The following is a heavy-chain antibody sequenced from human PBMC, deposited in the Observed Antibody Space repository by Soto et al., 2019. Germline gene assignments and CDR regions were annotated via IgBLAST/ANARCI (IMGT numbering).Heavy chain of an antibody. J-gene: IGHJ4*02. Sequence: GGSLRLSCAASGFTFSNYAMHWVRQAPGKGLEWVAVISYDGSNKYYADSVKGRFTISRDNSKNTLYLQMNSLRAEGTAVYYCARGYSSGWYELPFDYWGQGTLVTVSS. CDR2: ISYDGSNK. CDR3: ARGYSSGWYELPFDY. CDR1: GFTFSNYA. V-gene: IGHV3-30-3*01. D-gene: IGHD6-19*01.